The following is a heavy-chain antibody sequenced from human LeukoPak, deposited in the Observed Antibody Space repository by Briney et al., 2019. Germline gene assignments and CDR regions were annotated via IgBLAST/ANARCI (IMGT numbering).Heavy chain of an antibody. V-gene: IGHV4/OR15-8*02. CDR2: ISLAGQT. D-gene: IGHD1-26*01. Sequence: SETLSLTCGVSSGSISGTNWWSWVRQPPGQGLEWIGEISLAGQTNYNPSLNGRVTMSLDKSSNQLSLHLTSVTAADTATYFCSRESGPFCPFGYWGQGTLVIVSS. CDR3: SRESGPFCPFGY. J-gene: IGHJ4*02. CDR1: SGSISGTNW.